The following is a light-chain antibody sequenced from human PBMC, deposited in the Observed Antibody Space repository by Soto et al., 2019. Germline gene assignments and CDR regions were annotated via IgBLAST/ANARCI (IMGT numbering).Light chain of an antibody. Sequence: QSVLTQPPSASGTPGQRVTISCSGGSSNIGSNTVNWYQQLPGTAPKLLIYSNNHRPSGVPDRFSASKSGTSASLAISGLQSEDEADYYCAAWDDSLNGPVFAGGTKLTVL. CDR1: SSNIGSNT. V-gene: IGLV1-44*01. CDR2: SNN. J-gene: IGLJ2*01. CDR3: AAWDDSLNGPV.